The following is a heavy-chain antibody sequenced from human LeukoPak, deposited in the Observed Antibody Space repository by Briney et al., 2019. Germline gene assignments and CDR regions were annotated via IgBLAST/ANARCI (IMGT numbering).Heavy chain of an antibody. V-gene: IGHV1-18*01. Sequence: ASVKLSCKASGYTFTSYGIRWVRQAPGQGLEWMGWISAYNGNTNYAQKLQGRVTMTTDTSTSTAYMELRSLRSDDTAVYYCAYDSRLHTYAFDIWGQGTIVTVSS. CDR1: GYTFTSYG. CDR3: AYDSRLHTYAFDI. CDR2: ISAYNGNT. D-gene: IGHD3-22*01. J-gene: IGHJ3*02.